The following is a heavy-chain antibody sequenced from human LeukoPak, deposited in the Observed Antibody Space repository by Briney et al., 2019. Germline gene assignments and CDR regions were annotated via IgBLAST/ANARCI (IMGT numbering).Heavy chain of an antibody. Sequence: GGSLRLSCAASGFTFRSYWMHWVRLPPGKGLVWVSRIKSDGSSTSYADFVKGRFAISRDNAKNTLYLQMNSLRAEDTAVYYCARDFFAFGGVIALLDYWGQGTLVTVSS. J-gene: IGHJ4*02. CDR2: IKSDGSST. V-gene: IGHV3-74*01. CDR3: ARDFFAFGGVIALLDY. D-gene: IGHD3-16*02. CDR1: GFTFRSYW.